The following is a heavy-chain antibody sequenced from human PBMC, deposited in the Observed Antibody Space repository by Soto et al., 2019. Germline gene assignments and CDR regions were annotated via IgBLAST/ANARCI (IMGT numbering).Heavy chain of an antibody. D-gene: IGHD2-15*01. J-gene: IGHJ4*02. V-gene: IGHV4-39*01. CDR2: IYYSGST. CDR3: ARHTPAISISDH. CDR1: GGSISSYY. Sequence: SETLSLTCTVSGGSISSYYWGWIRQPPGKGLEWIGSIYYSGSTYYNPSLKSRVTISVDTSKNQFSLKLSSVTAADTAAYYCARHTPAISISDHWGQGTLVTAPQ.